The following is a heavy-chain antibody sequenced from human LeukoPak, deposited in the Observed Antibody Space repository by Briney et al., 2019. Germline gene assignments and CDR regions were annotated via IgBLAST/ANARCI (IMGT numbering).Heavy chain of an antibody. J-gene: IGHJ4*02. CDR3: TRGVYQLLYFDY. CDR1: GFIFGDYA. V-gene: IGHV3-49*04. D-gene: IGHD6-13*01. Sequence: GGSLTLSCTASGFIFGDYAMSWVRQAPEKGLEWVAFIRSTAYGATTEYAASVKDRFTISRDDSKRIAYLQMNSLKTDDTAVYYCTRGVYQLLYFDYWGQGALVTVSS. CDR2: IRSTAYGATT.